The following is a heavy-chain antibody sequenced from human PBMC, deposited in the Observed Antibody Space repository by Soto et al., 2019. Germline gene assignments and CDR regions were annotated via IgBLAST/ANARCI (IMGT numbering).Heavy chain of an antibody. CDR2: INPSGGST. D-gene: IGHD3-3*01. Sequence: GASVKVSCKASGYTFTSYYMHWVRQAPGQGLEWMGIINPSGGSTSYAQKFQGRVTMTRDTSTSTVYMELSSLRSEDTAVYYCARSTIFGVVTNWFDPWGQGTLVTVSP. CDR3: ARSTIFGVVTNWFDP. J-gene: IGHJ5*02. V-gene: IGHV1-46*01. CDR1: GYTFTSYY.